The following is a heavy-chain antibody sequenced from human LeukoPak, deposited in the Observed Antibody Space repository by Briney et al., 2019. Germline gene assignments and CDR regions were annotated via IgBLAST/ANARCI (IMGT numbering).Heavy chain of an antibody. CDR1: GGSISSYY. CDR3: ARSRRIQLWPYFDY. V-gene: IGHV4-4*07. CDR2: IYISGST. J-gene: IGHJ4*02. Sequence: PSETLSLTCTVSGGSISSYYRNWIRQPAGKGLEWIGRIYISGSTNYNPSLKSRVTMSVDTSKNQFSLKLSSVTAADTAVYYCARSRRIQLWPYFDYWGQGTLVTVSS. D-gene: IGHD5-18*01.